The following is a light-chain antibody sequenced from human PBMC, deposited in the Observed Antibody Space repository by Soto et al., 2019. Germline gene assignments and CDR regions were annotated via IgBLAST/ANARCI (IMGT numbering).Light chain of an antibody. V-gene: IGKV1-39*01. Sequence: DFQLTQSPSSLSASVGDRVTITCRASHSISSFLNWYQQKPGKAPRLLIYGASSLQRGVPSRFSGSGSRTEFTLTISSLQPEDFATYYCQQLSNPHMSTFGQGNHLEIK. CDR2: GAS. CDR1: HSISSF. J-gene: IGKJ2*01. CDR3: QQLSNPHMST.